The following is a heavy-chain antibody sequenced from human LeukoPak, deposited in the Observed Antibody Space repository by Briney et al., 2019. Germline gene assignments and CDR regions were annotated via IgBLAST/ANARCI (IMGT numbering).Heavy chain of an antibody. D-gene: IGHD3-9*01. CDR1: GFTFSDYY. V-gene: IGHV3-11*01. CDR3: AKASGFDWLLPFDY. J-gene: IGHJ4*02. CDR2: ISSSGSTI. Sequence: GGSLRLSCAASGFTFSDYYMSWIRQAPGKGLEWVSYISSSGSTIYYADSVKGRFTISRDNAKNSLYLQMNSLRAEDTALYYCAKASGFDWLLPFDYWGQGTLVTVSS.